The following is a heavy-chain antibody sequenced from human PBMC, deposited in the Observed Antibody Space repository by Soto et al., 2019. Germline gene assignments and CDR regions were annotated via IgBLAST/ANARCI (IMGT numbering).Heavy chain of an antibody. CDR2: ISYDGSNK. CDR1: GFTFSSYG. D-gene: IGHD3-22*01. CDR3: ATLYYYDSSGYYSGDYYGMDV. J-gene: IGHJ6*02. V-gene: IGHV3-30*03. Sequence: GGSLRLSCAASGFTFSSYGMHWVRQAPGKGLEWVAVISYDGSNKYYADSVKGRFTISRDNSKNTLYLQMNSLRAGDTAVYYCATLYYYDSSGYYSGDYYGMDVWGQGTTVTVSS.